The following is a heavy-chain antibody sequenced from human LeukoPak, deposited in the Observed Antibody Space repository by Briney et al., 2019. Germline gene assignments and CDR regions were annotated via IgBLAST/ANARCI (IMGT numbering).Heavy chain of an antibody. D-gene: IGHD3-16*02. CDR1: GYTFTGYY. CDR2: INPNSGGT. J-gene: IGHJ4*02. V-gene: IGHV1-2*02. CDR3: ARGRGRDMITFGGVIVEMGYYFDY. Sequence: ASVKVSCKASGYTFTGYYMHWVRQAPGQGLEWMGWINPNSGGTNYAQKFQGRVTMTRDTSINTAYMELSRLRSDDTAVYYCARGRGRDMITFGGVIVEMGYYFDYWGQGTLVTVSS.